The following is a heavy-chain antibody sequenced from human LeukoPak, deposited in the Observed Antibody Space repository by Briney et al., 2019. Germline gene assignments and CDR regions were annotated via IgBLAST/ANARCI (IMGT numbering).Heavy chain of an antibody. D-gene: IGHD3-10*01. V-gene: IGHV5-51*01. CDR2: IYPDDSDT. CDR3: ARSSSFGEFDY. J-gene: IGHJ4*02. Sequence: GESLKISCKGSGYSFTTYWIGWVRQMPGKGLDWMGIIYPDDSDTKYSPSFQGQVTISADKSISTAYLQWSSLKASDTAMYYCARSSSFGEFDYWGQGTLVTVSS. CDR1: GYSFTTYW.